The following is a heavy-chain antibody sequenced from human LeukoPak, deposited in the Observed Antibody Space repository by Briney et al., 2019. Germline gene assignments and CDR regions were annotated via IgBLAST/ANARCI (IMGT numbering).Heavy chain of an antibody. J-gene: IGHJ4*02. Sequence: GRSLRLSCAASGFTFSAYSMNWVRQAPGKGLEWVSYISSSSVSISYADSVKGRFTISRDDAENSLYLQMNSLRGEDTAVYYCARDATGHFDQWGQGTLVTVTS. V-gene: IGHV3-21*06. CDR2: ISSSSVSI. CDR3: ARDATGHFDQ. CDR1: GFTFSAYS.